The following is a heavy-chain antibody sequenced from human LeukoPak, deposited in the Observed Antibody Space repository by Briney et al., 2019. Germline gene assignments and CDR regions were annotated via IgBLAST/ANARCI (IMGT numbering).Heavy chain of an antibody. J-gene: IGHJ6*02. CDR1: GFAFSSYN. D-gene: IGHD3-22*01. V-gene: IGHV3-48*02. Sequence: PGGSLRLSCAASGFAFSSYNMNWVRQAPGKGLEWISYIGSSGSPTHYADSVRGRFTISRDNAKNSLYLQMNSLRDEDTAVYYCARRPYSDTSGRLSDVWGQETTVTVSS. CDR2: IGSSGSPT. CDR3: ARRPYSDTSGRLSDV.